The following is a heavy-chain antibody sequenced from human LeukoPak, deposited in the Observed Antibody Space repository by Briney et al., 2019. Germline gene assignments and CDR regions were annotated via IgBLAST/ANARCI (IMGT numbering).Heavy chain of an antibody. CDR1: GGTFSSYA. CDR3: ARVRTSFIVVVPAAKHYYYYGMDV. Sequence: SVKVSCKASGGTFSSYAISWVRQAPGQGLEWMGRIIPILGIANYAQKLQGRVTITADKSTSTAYMELSSLRSEDTAVYYCARVRTSFIVVVPAAKHYYYYGMDVWGQGTTVTVSS. J-gene: IGHJ6*02. D-gene: IGHD2-2*01. CDR2: IIPILGIA. V-gene: IGHV1-69*04.